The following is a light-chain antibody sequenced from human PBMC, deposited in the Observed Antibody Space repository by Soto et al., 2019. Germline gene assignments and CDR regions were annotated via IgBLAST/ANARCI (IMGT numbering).Light chain of an antibody. V-gene: IGKV3-20*01. CDR1: QSVSNNY. Sequence: EVVLTQSPGTLSLSPGERASLSCRASQSVSNNYLAWYQQKPGQSPTLLIFGSPDRATGIPDRFSGSGSGTDFTLTISRLEPEDCAVYYCQQYGSSPPYTFGQGTKLEIK. CDR2: GSP. J-gene: IGKJ2*01. CDR3: QQYGSSPPYT.